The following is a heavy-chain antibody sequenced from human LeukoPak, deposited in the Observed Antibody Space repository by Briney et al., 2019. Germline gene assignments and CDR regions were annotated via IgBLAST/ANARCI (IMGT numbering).Heavy chain of an antibody. CDR3: ARLRDYYYSYMDV. J-gene: IGHJ6*03. CDR1: GGSISSSNYY. V-gene: IGHV4-39*02. CDR2: IYYSGST. Sequence: PSETLSLTCTVSGGSISSSNYYWGWIRQPPGKGLEGIGSIYYSGSTYYNPSLKSRVTIFIGTSKNHFSLKLSSVTAADTAIYSCARLRDYYYSYMDVWGKGTTVTVSS.